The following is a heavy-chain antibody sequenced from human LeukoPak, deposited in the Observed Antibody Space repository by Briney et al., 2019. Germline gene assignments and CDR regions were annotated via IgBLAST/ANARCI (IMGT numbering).Heavy chain of an antibody. CDR1: GFTFTSHA. J-gene: IGHJ4*02. CDR3: PKDYESSAYYYSYSYFDY. V-gene: IGHV3-23*01. CDR2: VSGSGGST. D-gene: IGHD3-22*01. Sequence: GGSLRLSCAASGFTFTSHAMGSVRQAAEKGLEWVSVVSGSGGSTFYANSVKGRFTISRDNSKNTLFLQMNSLRAEDTAIYYCPKDYESSAYYYSYSYFDYWGQGALVTVSS.